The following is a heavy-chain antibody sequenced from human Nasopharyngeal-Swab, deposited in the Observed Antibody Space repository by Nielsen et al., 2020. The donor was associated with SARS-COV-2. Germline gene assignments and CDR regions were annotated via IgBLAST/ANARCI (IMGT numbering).Heavy chain of an antibody. Sequence: SGPTLVKPTQTLTLPCTFPLFSLSTSGMCVTWIRQPPGKALEWLARIDWDDDKYYSTSLKTRPTISKAPSKNQVVLTMTNMDPVDTATYYCARGYYYDSSGYFDYWGQGTLVTVSS. J-gene: IGHJ4*02. CDR1: LFSLSTSGMC. CDR2: IDWDDDK. V-gene: IGHV2-70*11. D-gene: IGHD3-22*01. CDR3: ARGYYYDSSGYFDY.